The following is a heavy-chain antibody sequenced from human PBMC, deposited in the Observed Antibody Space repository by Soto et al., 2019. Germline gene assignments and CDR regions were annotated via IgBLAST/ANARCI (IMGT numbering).Heavy chain of an antibody. D-gene: IGHD6-19*01. CDR2: INHSGST. CDR3: ARARAMGEQWLKGTTFQTGVNYFDY. J-gene: IGHJ4*02. V-gene: IGHV4-34*01. Sequence: KPSETLSLTCAVYGGSFSGYYWSWIRQPPGKGLEWIGEINHSGSTNYNPSLKSRVTISVDTSKNQFSLKLSSVTAADTAVYYCARARAMGEQWLKGTTFQTGVNYFDYWGQGTLVTVSS. CDR1: GGSFSGYY.